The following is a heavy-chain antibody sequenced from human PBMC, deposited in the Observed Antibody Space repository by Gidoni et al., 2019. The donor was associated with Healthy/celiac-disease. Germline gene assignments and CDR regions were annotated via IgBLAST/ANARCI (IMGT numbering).Heavy chain of an antibody. D-gene: IGHD5-18*01. V-gene: IGHV3-30*18. Sequence: WVAVISYDGSNKYYADSVKGRFTISRDNSKNTLYLQMNSLRAEDTAVYYCAKARGGWIQLWLLGYWGQGTLVTVSS. J-gene: IGHJ4*02. CDR2: ISYDGSNK. CDR3: AKARGGWIQLWLLGY.